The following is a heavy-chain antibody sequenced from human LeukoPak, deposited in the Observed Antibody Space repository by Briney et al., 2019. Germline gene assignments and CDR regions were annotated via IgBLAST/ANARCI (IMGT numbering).Heavy chain of an antibody. Sequence: GGSLRLSCAASGFTFSNYGMHWVRQAPGKGLEWVAVIWYDGSNKYYADSVKGRFTISRDNSKNTLYLQMNSLRAEDTAVYYCAIPGPFCSGGSCHLDYWGQGTLVTVSS. CDR1: GFTFSNYG. CDR3: AIPGPFCSGGSCHLDY. J-gene: IGHJ4*02. V-gene: IGHV3-33*01. CDR2: IWYDGSNK. D-gene: IGHD2-15*01.